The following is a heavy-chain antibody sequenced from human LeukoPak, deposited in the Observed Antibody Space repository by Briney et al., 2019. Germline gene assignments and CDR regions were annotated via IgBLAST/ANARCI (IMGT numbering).Heavy chain of an antibody. Sequence: GGSLRLSCAASGFTFNNYAMNWVRQAPGKGLEWVSSISGGGETTYYADSAKGRFTISRDNSQNTLYLQMNSLRAEDTAVHYCARDYADYVGYYFFDYWGQGTLVTVSS. CDR2: ISGGGETT. V-gene: IGHV3-23*01. CDR3: ARDYADYVGYYFFDY. J-gene: IGHJ4*02. D-gene: IGHD4-17*01. CDR1: GFTFNNYA.